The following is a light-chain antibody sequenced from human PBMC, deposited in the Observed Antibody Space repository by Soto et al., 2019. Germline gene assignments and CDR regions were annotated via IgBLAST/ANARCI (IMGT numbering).Light chain of an antibody. CDR3: QSYDATNQV. CDR2: EDN. V-gene: IGLV6-57*01. Sequence: NFMLTQPHSGSASPGKTVIISCTRSSGSIASNYVQWYQQRPGSSPTTVIYEDNQRPSGVPDRFSGSIDSSSNSASLTISGLETEDEADYYCQSYDATNQVFGGGTKLTVL. J-gene: IGLJ3*02. CDR1: SGSIASNY.